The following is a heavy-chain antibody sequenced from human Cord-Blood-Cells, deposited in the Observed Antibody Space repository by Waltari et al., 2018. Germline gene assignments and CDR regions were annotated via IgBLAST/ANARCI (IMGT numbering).Heavy chain of an antibody. CDR3: ATAHPWDFDY. CDR2: ISISGSYI. D-gene: IGHD3-16*01. Sequence: EVQLVESGGGLDKPGGSLRLSCAASAFTFSSSSMNWVRQAPGKGLECVSSISISGSYIYYADSVKGRFTISRDNAKNSLYLQMNSLRAEDTAVYYCATAHPWDFDYWGQGTLVTVSS. J-gene: IGHJ4*02. V-gene: IGHV3-21*01. CDR1: AFTFSSSS.